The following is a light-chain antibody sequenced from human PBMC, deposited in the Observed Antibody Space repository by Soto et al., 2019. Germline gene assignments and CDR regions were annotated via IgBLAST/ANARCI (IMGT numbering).Light chain of an antibody. CDR3: QSYDSSLSVYVV. Sequence: QSVLTQPPSVSGAPGQRVTISCTGSSSNIGAGYDVHWYQQLPGTAPKLLIYGNSNRPSGVPDRFSGSKSGTSASLAITGRQAEDDADYYCQSYDSSLSVYVVFGGGTKLTVL. CDR1: SSNIGAGYD. V-gene: IGLV1-40*01. CDR2: GNS. J-gene: IGLJ2*01.